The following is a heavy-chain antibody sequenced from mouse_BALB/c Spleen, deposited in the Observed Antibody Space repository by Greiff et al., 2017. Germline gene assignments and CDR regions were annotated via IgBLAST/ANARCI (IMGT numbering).Heavy chain of an antibody. V-gene: IGHV1-69*02. CDR1: GYTFTSYW. CDR3: TRRRYDGYYFDY. Sequence: QVQLQQSRAELVRPGASVKLSCKASGYTFTSYWINWVKQRPGQGLEWIGNIYPSDSYTNYNQKFKDKATLTVDKSSSTAYMQLSSPTSEDSAVYYCTRRRYDGYYFDYWGQGTTLTVSS. CDR2: IYPSDSYT. J-gene: IGHJ2*01. D-gene: IGHD2-14*01.